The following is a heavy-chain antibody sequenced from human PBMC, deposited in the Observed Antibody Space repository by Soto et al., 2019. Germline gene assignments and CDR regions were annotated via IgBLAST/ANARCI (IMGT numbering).Heavy chain of an antibody. CDR2: IYHRGGT. Sequence: QVQLQESGPGLVKPSETLSFTCNVSGGSISSGGYYWSWIRQLPGKGLEWIGYIYHRGGTYYNPALKRRSTISVDTSKNQFSLKMTSVTSADTSVYFCARAPGRMMNALRYYYGLDGWGQGTTVTDSS. V-gene: IGHV4-31*02. J-gene: IGHJ6*02. CDR1: GGSISSGGYY. D-gene: IGHD2-8*01. CDR3: ARAPGRMMNALRYYYGLDG.